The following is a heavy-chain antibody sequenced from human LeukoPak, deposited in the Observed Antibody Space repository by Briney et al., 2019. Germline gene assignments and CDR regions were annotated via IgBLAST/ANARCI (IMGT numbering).Heavy chain of an antibody. V-gene: IGHV4-59*08. CDR3: ARLGDGYNYPDAFDI. CDR2: IDYTGTT. Sequence: SSETLSLTCTVSRGSFSSYDWSWIRQPPGKRLEWIGFIDYTGTTNYNPSFKSRATISIDMSKNRFSLRLDSATAADTAVYYCARLGDGYNYPDAFDIWGQGTLVTVSS. CDR1: RGSFSSYD. J-gene: IGHJ3*02. D-gene: IGHD5-24*01.